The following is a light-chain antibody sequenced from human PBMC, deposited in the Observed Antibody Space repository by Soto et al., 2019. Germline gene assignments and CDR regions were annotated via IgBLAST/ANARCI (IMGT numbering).Light chain of an antibody. J-gene: IGLJ1*01. CDR3: CSYAGTRTSWV. V-gene: IGLV2-23*01. CDR1: SSDVGGYNY. Sequence: QSVLTQPASVSGSPGQSITISCTGTSSDVGGYNYVSWYQQHPGKAPKLMIFEGTKRPSGVSDRFSGSKSGNTASLTISGLQAEDEADYHCCSYAGTRTSWVFGTGTKVTVL. CDR2: EGT.